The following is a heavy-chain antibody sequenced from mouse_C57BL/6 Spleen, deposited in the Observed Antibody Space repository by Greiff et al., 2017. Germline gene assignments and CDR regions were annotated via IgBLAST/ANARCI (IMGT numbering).Heavy chain of an antibody. D-gene: IGHD1-1*01. CDR1: GFTFSDYY. CDR3: ARGSTTVVGHYFDY. Sequence: EVQLVESEGGLVQPGSSMKLSCTASGFTFSDYYMAWVRQVPEKGLEWVANINYDGSSTYYLDSLKSRFIISRDNAKNILYLQMSSLKSEDTATYYCARGSTTVVGHYFDYWGQGTTLTVSS. CDR2: INYDGSST. J-gene: IGHJ2*01. V-gene: IGHV5-16*01.